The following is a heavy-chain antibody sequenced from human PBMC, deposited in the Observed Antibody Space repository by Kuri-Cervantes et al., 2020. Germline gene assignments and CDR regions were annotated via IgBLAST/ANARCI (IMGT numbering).Heavy chain of an antibody. Sequence: LSLTCAASGFTFSSYAMHWVRQAPGKGLEWVAVISYDGSNKYYADSVKGRFTISRDNSRNTLYLQMNSLRAEDTAVYYCARVDVWAAPFDYWGRGTLVTVSS. CDR3: ARVDVWAAPFDY. CDR1: GFTFSSYA. V-gene: IGHV3-30-3*01. J-gene: IGHJ4*02. D-gene: IGHD2-8*01. CDR2: ISYDGSNK.